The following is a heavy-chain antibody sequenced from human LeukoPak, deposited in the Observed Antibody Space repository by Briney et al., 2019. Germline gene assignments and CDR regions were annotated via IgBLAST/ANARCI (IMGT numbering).Heavy chain of an antibody. J-gene: IGHJ4*02. V-gene: IGHV3-30*02. CDR3: AKRGYSSGWYYFDY. CDR1: GFIFSSYG. CDR2: IRVDGSNK. Sequence: GGSLRLSCAGAGFIFSSYGMHWVRQAPGKGLEWVAFIRVDGSNKYYADSVKGRFTISRDKSKNTLYLQMYSLRAEDTAVYYCAKRGYSSGWYYFDYWGQGTLVTVSS. D-gene: IGHD6-19*01.